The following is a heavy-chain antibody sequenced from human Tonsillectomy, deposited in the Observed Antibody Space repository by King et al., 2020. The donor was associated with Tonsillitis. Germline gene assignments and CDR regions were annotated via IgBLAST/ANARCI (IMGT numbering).Heavy chain of an antibody. J-gene: IGHJ6*02. CDR1: GFTFSSYW. V-gene: IGHV3-74*01. Sequence: VQLVESGGGLVQPGGSLRLSCAASGFTFSSYWMHWVRQAPGKGLVWVSRINSDGSSTSYADSVKGRFTISSDNAKNTVYLQMNNLRAEDTAVYYCARTPDIVVVPAASPLYYYYGMDVWGQGTTVTVSS. D-gene: IGHD2-2*01. CDR3: ARTPDIVVVPAASPLYYYYGMDV. CDR2: INSDGSST.